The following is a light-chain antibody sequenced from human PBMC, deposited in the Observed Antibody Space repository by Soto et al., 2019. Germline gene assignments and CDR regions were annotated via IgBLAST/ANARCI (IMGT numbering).Light chain of an antibody. CDR2: KAS. J-gene: IGKJ1*01. CDR1: QSISSW. Sequence: DIQMTPSPSTLSASVGDRVTITCRASQSISSWLAWYQQKPGKAPKLLIYKASSLESGVPSRFNGSGSGTEFTLTISSLQPDDFETYYCQQYNSYWTFRQGTKVEIK. V-gene: IGKV1-5*03. CDR3: QQYNSYWT.